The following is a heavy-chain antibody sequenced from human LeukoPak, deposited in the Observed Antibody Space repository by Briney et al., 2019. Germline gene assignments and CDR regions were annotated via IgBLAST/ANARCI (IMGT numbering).Heavy chain of an antibody. D-gene: IGHD5-18*01. V-gene: IGHV3-23*01. CDR2: ISGSGGSGGST. CDR1: GFTFSNYA. Sequence: GGSLRLSCAASGFTFSNYAMSWVRQAPGKGLEWVSAISGSGGSGGSTYYADSVKGRFTISRDNSKNTLYLQMNSLRAEDTAVYYCAKDSNTAMVLSNFDYWGQGTLVTVSS. J-gene: IGHJ4*02. CDR3: AKDSNTAMVLSNFDY.